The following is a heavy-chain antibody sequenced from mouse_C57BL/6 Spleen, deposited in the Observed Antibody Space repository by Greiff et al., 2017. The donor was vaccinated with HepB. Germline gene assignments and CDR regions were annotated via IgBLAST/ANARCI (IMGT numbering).Heavy chain of an antibody. J-gene: IGHJ2*01. V-gene: IGHV1-20*01. CDR3: ARSELLRSYYFDY. D-gene: IGHD1-1*01. CDR2: INPYNGDT. Sequence: VQLQQSGPELVKPGDSVKISCKASGYSFTGYFMNWVMQSHGKSLEWIGRINPYNGDTFYNQKFKGKATLTVDKSSSTAHMELRSLTSEDSAVYYCARSELLRSYYFDYWGQGTTLTVSS. CDR1: GYSFTGYF.